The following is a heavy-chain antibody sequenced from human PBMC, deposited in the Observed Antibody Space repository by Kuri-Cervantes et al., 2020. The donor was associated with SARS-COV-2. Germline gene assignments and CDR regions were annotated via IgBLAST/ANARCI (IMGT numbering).Heavy chain of an antibody. CDR2: ISYDGSNK. Sequence: GGSLRLSCAASGFTFSGYAMHWVRQAPGKGLEWVAVISYDGSNKYYADSVKGRFTISRDNSKNSLYLQMNSLRGEDTAVYYCARVRRIGSYYGMDVWGQGTTVTVSS. CDR1: GFTFSGYA. V-gene: IGHV3-30*07. D-gene: IGHD3-10*01. CDR3: ARVRRIGSYYGMDV. J-gene: IGHJ6*02.